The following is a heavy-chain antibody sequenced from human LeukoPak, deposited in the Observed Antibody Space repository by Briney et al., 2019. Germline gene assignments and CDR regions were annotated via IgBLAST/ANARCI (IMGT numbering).Heavy chain of an antibody. CDR1: GGSISSYY. D-gene: IGHD3-3*01. J-gene: IGHJ4*02. CDR2: IYTSGST. CDR3: ARGGITIFGVVPPDY. Sequence: SETLSLTCTVSGGSISSYYWSWIRQPAGKGLEWIGRIYTSGSTNYNPSLKSRVTISVDTSKNQFSLKLSSVTAADTAVYYCARGGITIFGVVPPDYWGQGTLVTVSS. V-gene: IGHV4-4*07.